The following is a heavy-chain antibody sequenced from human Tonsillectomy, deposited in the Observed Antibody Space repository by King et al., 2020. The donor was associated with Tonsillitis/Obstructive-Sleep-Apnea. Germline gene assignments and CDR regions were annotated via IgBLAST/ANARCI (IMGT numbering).Heavy chain of an antibody. D-gene: IGHD6-6*01. CDR2: IRSKANSYAT. CDR3: TRRSSSSISNWFDP. V-gene: IGHV3-73*02. J-gene: IGHJ5*02. Sequence: DVQLVQSGGGLVQPGGCLKLSCAASGFTFSGSAIHWVRQASGKGLEWVGRIRSKANSYATAYAASVKGRFTISRDDSKNTAYLQMNSLKTEDTAVYYCTRRSSSSISNWFDPWGQGTLVTVSS. CDR1: GFTFSGSA.